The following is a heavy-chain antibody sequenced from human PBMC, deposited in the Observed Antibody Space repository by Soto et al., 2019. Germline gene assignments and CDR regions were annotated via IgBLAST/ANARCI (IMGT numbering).Heavy chain of an antibody. Sequence: SETLSLTCSVSGGSIYRSGYYWGWIRQPPGRGLEWIGNIDYNGATYSNPSLKSRVTISRDTSKNQFSLKLTSVTAADTALYYCGKVLVGATGHTDSDSWGPGTLVTVSS. CDR1: GGSIYRSGYY. J-gene: IGHJ4*02. CDR3: GKVLVGATGHTDSDS. V-gene: IGHV4-39*01. D-gene: IGHD2-15*01. CDR2: IDYNGAT.